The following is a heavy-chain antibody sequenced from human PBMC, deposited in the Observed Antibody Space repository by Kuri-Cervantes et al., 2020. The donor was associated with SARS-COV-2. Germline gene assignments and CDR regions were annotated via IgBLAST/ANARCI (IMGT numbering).Heavy chain of an antibody. D-gene: IGHD3-3*01. CDR2: IYYSGST. CDR1: GGSISSGDYY. CDR3: ARGRGGYYRGGYYFYSMDV. V-gene: IGHV4-30-4*08. Sequence: SETLSLTCTVSGGSISSGDYYWSWIRQPPGKGLEWIGYIYYSGSTYYNPSLKSRVTISVDTSKNQFSLKLSSVTAADTAVYNCARGRGGYYRGGYYFYSMDVWGKGTTVTVSS. J-gene: IGHJ6*03.